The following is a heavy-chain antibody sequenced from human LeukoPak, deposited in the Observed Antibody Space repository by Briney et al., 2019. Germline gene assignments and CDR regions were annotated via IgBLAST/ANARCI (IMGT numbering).Heavy chain of an antibody. J-gene: IGHJ4*02. CDR2: IYSGGST. D-gene: IGHD1-26*01. CDR1: GFTVSSNY. CDR3: ARDEWELLLSY. Sequence: DPGGSLRLSCAASGFTVSSNYMSWVRQAPGKGLEWVSVIYSGGSTYYADSVKGRFTISRDNSKNTLYLQMNSLRAEDTAVYYCARDEWELLLSYWGQGTLVTVSS. V-gene: IGHV3-66*02.